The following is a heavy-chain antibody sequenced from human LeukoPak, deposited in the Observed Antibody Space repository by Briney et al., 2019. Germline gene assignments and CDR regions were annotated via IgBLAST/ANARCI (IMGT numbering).Heavy chain of an antibody. V-gene: IGHV4-4*07. CDR1: GGSISSYY. Sequence: SETLSLTCTVSGGSISSYYWSWIRQPAGEGLEWIGRLHTSGSTHYNPSLKSRVTMSVDTSKNQFSLKLSSVTAADTAVYYCARDFGYGDYYFDDWGQGTLVTVSS. CDR2: LHTSGST. D-gene: IGHD4-17*01. J-gene: IGHJ4*02. CDR3: ARDFGYGDYYFDD.